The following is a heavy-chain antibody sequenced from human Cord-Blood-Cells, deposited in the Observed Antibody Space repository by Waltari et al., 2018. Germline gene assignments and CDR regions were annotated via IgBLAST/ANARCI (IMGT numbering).Heavy chain of an antibody. D-gene: IGHD6-13*01. V-gene: IGHV1-2*02. J-gene: IGHJ5*02. CDR1: GYTFTGYY. Sequence: QVQLLQSGAEVKKPGASVKVSCTASGYTFTGYYMHWVRQAPGQGLEWMGWINPNSGGTNYAQKFQGRVTMTRDTSISTAYMELSRLRSDDTAVYYCARDISSRIVNWFDPWGQGTLVTVSS. CDR2: INPNSGGT. CDR3: ARDISSRIVNWFDP.